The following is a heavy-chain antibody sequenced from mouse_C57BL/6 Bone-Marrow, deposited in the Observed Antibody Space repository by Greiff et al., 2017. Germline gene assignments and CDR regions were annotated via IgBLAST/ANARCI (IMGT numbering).Heavy chain of an antibody. D-gene: IGHD2-3*01. Sequence: EVQLQQSGAELVRPGASVKLSCTASGFNIKDDYIHWVQQRPEQGLEWIGWIDPEIGDTAYASKFQGKATITSDTSSNTAYLQLSSLTSEDTAVYYCSSFDGNYFDFWGQGTPLTVAS. V-gene: IGHV14-4*01. CDR2: IDPEIGDT. CDR1: GFNIKDDY. CDR3: SSFDGNYFDF. J-gene: IGHJ2*01.